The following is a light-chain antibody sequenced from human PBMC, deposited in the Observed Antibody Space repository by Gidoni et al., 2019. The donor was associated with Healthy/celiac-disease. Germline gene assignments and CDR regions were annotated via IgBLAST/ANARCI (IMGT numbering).Light chain of an antibody. Sequence: DIQLTQSPSFLSASVGDRVTITCRASQGSSSYLAWYQQKPGKAPKLLIYAACTLQSGVPSRCSGSGSGTEFTLTISSLQPEDFATYYWQQLNSYPRTFGEGTKLEIK. V-gene: IGKV1-9*01. CDR1: QGSSSY. J-gene: IGKJ2*01. CDR2: AAC. CDR3: QQLNSYPRT.